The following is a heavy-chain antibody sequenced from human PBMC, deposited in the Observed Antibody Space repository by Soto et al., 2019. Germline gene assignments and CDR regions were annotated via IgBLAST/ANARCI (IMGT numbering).Heavy chain of an antibody. CDR3: AREYCSGGSCYVHDAFDI. CDR2: IYHSGST. J-gene: IGHJ3*02. V-gene: IGHV4-4*02. D-gene: IGHD2-15*01. Sequence: QVQLQESGPGLVKPSGTLSLTCAVSSGSISSSNWWRWVRQPPGKGLEWIGEIYHSGSTNYNPSRKSRVTISVDKSKNQFSLKLSSVTAADTAVYYCAREYCSGGSCYVHDAFDIWGQGTMVTVSS. CDR1: SGSISSSNW.